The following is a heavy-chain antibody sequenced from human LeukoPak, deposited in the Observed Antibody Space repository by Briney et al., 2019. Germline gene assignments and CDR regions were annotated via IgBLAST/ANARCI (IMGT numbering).Heavy chain of an antibody. CDR2: IYYSGST. CDR3: ARDDIWGVATID. CDR1: GGSISSGDYY. D-gene: IGHD5-12*01. Sequence: PSQTLSLTCTVSGGSISSGDYYWSWIRQPPGKGLEWIGYIYYSGSTYYNPSLKSRVTISVDTSKNQFSLKLSSVTAADTAVYYCARDDIWGVATIDRGQGTLVTVSS. V-gene: IGHV4-31*03. J-gene: IGHJ4*02.